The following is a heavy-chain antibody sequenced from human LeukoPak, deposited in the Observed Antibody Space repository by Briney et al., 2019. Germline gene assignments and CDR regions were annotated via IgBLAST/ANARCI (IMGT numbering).Heavy chain of an antibody. V-gene: IGHV4-4*07. J-gene: IGHJ4*02. D-gene: IGHD2-8*01. CDR2: IYTSGST. CDR3: ARGGYCTNGVCLFDY. CDR1: GGSITTYY. Sequence: SETLSLTCTVSGGSITTYYWSWIRQPAGKGLEWIGRIYTSGSTNYNPSLKSRVTISVDTSKNQFSLKLSSVTAADTAVYYCARGGYCTNGVCLFDYWGQGTLVTVSS.